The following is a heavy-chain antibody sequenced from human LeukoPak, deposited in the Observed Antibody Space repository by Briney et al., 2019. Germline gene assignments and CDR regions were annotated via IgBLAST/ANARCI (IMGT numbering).Heavy chain of an antibody. CDR1: GFTFSSYA. V-gene: IGHV3-23*01. Sequence: GGSLRLSCAASGFTFSSYAMSWVRQAPGKGLEWVSLINDSGGNTYYADSVKGRFTISRDNSKNTSFLQMSSLRAEDTAVYYCAKTSAGIRGGYFDYWGQGTLVTVSS. J-gene: IGHJ4*02. CDR3: AKTSAGIRGGYFDY. D-gene: IGHD3-10*01. CDR2: INDSGGNT.